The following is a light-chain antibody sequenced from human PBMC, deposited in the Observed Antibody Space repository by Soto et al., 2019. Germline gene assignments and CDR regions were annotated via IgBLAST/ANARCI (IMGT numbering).Light chain of an antibody. CDR2: AAC. J-gene: IGKJ5*01. CDR1: QSISRN. CDR3: QQSYTTASIT. Sequence: DIQMTLSPSSLSASVGDRVTITCRASQSISRNLNWYQHKPGKAPKLLIYAACSLQNGVPSRFSGVGSGTEFTLSISSLQPEDFGTYYCQQSYTTASITFGQGTRLEIK. V-gene: IGKV1-39*01.